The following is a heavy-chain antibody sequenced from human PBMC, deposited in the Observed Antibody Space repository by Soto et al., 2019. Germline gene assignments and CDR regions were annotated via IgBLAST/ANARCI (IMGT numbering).Heavy chain of an antibody. D-gene: IGHD6-19*01. J-gene: IGHJ4*02. V-gene: IGHV2-5*02. CDR1: EFSLSSTRMA. Sequence: QITLKESGPTLGKPTQTLTLTCTVSEFSLSSTRMAVGWIRQPPGKALEWLALIYWDDDKRYSPFLKSRLTITKDTSKNQVVLTMSNMDPVDTARYYCAHIVVAGLGYYFDYWGQGTLVTVSS. CDR2: IYWDDDK. CDR3: AHIVVAGLGYYFDY.